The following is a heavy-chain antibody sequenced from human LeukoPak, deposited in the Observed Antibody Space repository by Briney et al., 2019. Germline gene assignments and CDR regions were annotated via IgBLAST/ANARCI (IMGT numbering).Heavy chain of an antibody. D-gene: IGHD2-2*01. CDR2: ISAYNGNT. V-gene: IGHV1-18*01. J-gene: IGHJ5*02. CDR3: ARDGGYQLLLVENWFDP. CDR1: GYTFTSYG. Sequence: ASVKVSCKASGYTFTSYGISWVRRAPGQGLEWMGWISAYNGNTNYAQKLQGRVTMTTDTSTGTAYMELRSLRSDDTAVYYCARDGGYQLLLVENWFDPWGQGTLVTVSS.